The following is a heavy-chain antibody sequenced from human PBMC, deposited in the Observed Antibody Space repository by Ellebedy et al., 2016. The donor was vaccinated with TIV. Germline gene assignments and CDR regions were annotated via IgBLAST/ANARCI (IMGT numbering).Heavy chain of an antibody. CDR2: ISGSGGNT. D-gene: IGHD4-23*01. Sequence: PGGSLRLSCAASGLTFSSHAMSWVRQAPGKGLEWVSSISGSGGNTYYADSVKGRFTISRDNSKDTRYLQVNSLRAEDTAVYYCARDPVGVGPAFDIWGQGTMVTVSS. V-gene: IGHV3-23*01. J-gene: IGHJ3*02. CDR3: ARDPVGVGPAFDI. CDR1: GLTFSSHA.